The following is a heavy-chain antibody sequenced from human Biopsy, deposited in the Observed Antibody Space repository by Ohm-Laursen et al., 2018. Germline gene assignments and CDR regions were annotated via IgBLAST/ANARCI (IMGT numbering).Heavy chain of an antibody. V-gene: IGHV4-59*11. CDR3: ARGSNEYGGLYFPH. J-gene: IGHJ1*01. Sequence: SQTLSLTCTVSGGSFTCHYWTWIRQPPGKGLEWIGHISHTGYTSYKSSLESRVTISLDTSRKHFSLRLTSLAAADTSVYYCARGSNEYGGLYFPHWGQGTLVTVSS. D-gene: IGHD4-23*01. CDR2: ISHTGYT. CDR1: GGSFTCHY.